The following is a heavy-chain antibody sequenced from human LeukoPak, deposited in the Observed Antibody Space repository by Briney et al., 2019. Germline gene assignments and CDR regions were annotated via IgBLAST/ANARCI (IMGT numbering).Heavy chain of an antibody. CDR3: ARDRYCSSTSCNRSYYHGMDV. CDR2: INHSGST. V-gene: IGHV4-34*01. J-gene: IGHJ6*02. Sequence: SETLSLTCGVYGGSFSGYYWSWIRQPPGKGLEWIGDINHSGSTNYNPSLKSRVTISVDPSKSQFSLRLSSMTAADTAVYYCARDRYCSSTSCNRSYYHGMDVWGQGTTVTVSS. CDR1: GGSFSGYY. D-gene: IGHD2-2*01.